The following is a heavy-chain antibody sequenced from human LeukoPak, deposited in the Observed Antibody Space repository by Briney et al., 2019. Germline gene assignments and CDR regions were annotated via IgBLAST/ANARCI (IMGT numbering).Heavy chain of an antibody. D-gene: IGHD4-11*01. CDR1: GFTFSSYS. J-gene: IGHJ4*02. V-gene: IGHV3-21*01. Sequence: GGSLRLSCAASGFTFSSYSMNWVRQAPGKGLEWVSSISSSSSYIYYADSVKGRFTISRDNSKNTLYLQMNSLRAEDTAVYYCARGTPTTRDFDYWGQGTLVTVSS. CDR3: ARGTPTTRDFDY. CDR2: ISSSSSYI.